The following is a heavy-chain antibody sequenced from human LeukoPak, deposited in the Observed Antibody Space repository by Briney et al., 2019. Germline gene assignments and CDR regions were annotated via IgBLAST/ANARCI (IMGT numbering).Heavy chain of an antibody. Sequence: SVKVSCKASGGTFSSYAISWVRQAPEQGLEWMGRIIPILGVANYAQKFQGRVTITADQSTSTAYMEVRSLRSEDTAVYYCATDINRPGGPEMQPPEGHWGRGTLVTVSS. CDR1: GGTFSSYA. V-gene: IGHV1-69*04. D-gene: IGHD1-14*01. J-gene: IGHJ4*02. CDR2: IIPILGVA. CDR3: ATDINRPGGPEMQPPEGH.